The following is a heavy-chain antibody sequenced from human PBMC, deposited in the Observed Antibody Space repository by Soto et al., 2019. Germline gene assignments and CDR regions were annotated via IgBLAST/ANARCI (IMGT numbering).Heavy chain of an antibody. CDR1: GGTFSSYA. V-gene: IGHV1-69*06. CDR3: ARRKWHYYDSSGYYR. D-gene: IGHD3-22*01. CDR2: TIPIFGTA. Sequence: QVQLVQSGAEVKKPGSSVKVSCKASGGTFSSYAISWVRQAPGQGLEWMGGTIPIFGTANYAQKFQGRVTITADKSTSTAYMELSSLRSEDTAVYYCARRKWHYYDSSGYYRWGQGTLVTVSS. J-gene: IGHJ5*02.